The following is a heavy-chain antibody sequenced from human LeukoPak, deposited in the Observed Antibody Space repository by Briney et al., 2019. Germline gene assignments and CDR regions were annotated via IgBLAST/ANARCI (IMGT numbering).Heavy chain of an antibody. D-gene: IGHD1-1*01. V-gene: IGHV3-9*01. CDR3: AKDIGATGAFDI. Sequence: PGGSLRLSCAASGFIFDDYAMHWVRQVPGKGLEWVSGISWNSGSLGYADSVKGRFTISRDNAKNSLYLQMSSLRGEDTALYYCAKDIGATGAFDIWGQGTMVTVSS. CDR1: GFIFDDYA. J-gene: IGHJ3*02. CDR2: ISWNSGSL.